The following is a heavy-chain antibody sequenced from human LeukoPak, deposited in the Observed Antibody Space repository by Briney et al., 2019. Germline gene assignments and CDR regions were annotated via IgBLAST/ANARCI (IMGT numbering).Heavy chain of an antibody. D-gene: IGHD2-2*02. Sequence: VASVKVSCKASGSTFSSYTISWVRQAPGQGLEWMGRIIPILGIANYAQKFQGRVTITADKSTSTAYMELSSLRSEDTAVYYCARGPVPATAIPGKYDDYWGQGTLVTVSS. CDR1: GSTFSSYT. CDR3: ARGPVPATAIPGKYDDY. J-gene: IGHJ4*02. V-gene: IGHV1-69*02. CDR2: IIPILGIA.